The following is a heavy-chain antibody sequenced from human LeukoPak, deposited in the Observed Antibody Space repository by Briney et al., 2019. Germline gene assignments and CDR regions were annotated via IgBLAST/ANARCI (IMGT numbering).Heavy chain of an antibody. CDR1: GDTFTNYG. CDR3: ARGQGVSTWGGADVYDV. V-gene: IGHV1-18*01. D-gene: IGHD3-16*01. CDR2: FSTYNGDT. J-gene: IGHJ3*01. Sequence: ASVRVSCKASGDTFTNYGINWVRQAPGQRPEWMGWFSTYNGDTKYAQKLKGRLTLTADTLKTTAYMELRTLISDDTATYYCARGQGVSTWGGADVYDVWGQGTTVIVSS.